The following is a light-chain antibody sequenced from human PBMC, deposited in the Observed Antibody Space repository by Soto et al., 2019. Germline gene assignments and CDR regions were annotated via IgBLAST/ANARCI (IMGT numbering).Light chain of an antibody. CDR1: SSNIGNNY. CDR2: DNN. J-gene: IGLJ2*01. Sequence: QSVLTQPPSVSAAPGQKDTISCSGSSSNIGNNYVSWYQQLPGTAPKLLIYDNNKRPSGIPDRFSGSKSGTSGTLDITGLQTGDEADYYCATWDYSLTGEVFGGGTKLTVL. V-gene: IGLV1-51*01. CDR3: ATWDYSLTGEV.